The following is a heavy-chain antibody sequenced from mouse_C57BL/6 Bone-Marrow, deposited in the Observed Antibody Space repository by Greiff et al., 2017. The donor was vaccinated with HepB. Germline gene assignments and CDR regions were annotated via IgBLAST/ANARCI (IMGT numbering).Heavy chain of an antibody. D-gene: IGHD2-2*01. Sequence: EVHLVESGGGLVKPGGSLKLSCAASGFTFSDYGMHWVRQAPEKGLEWVAYISSGSSTIYYADTVKGRFTISRDNAKNNRFLQMTSLRSEDTAMYYCARRLRRPHYYAMDYWGQGTSVTVSS. CDR3: ARRLRRPHYYAMDY. J-gene: IGHJ4*01. CDR1: GFTFSDYG. V-gene: IGHV5-17*01. CDR2: ISSGSSTI.